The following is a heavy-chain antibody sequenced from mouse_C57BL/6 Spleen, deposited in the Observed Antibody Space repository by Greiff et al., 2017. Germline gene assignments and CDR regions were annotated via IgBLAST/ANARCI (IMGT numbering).Heavy chain of an antibody. V-gene: IGHV5-9-1*02. CDR3: TREAFSGGFAY. CDR1: GFTFSSYA. J-gene: IGHJ3*01. CDR2: ISSGGDYI. Sequence: EVQRVESGEGLVQPGGSLKLSCAASGFTFSSYAMSWVRQTPEKRLEWVAYISSGGDYIYYADTVKGRFTISRDNARNTLYLQMSSLKSEDTAMYYCTREAFSGGFAYWGQGTLVTVSA.